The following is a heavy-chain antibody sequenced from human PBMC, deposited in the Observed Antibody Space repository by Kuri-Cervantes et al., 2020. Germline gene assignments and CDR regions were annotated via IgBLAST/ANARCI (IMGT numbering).Heavy chain of an antibody. V-gene: IGHV1-18*01. CDR3: ARGDTAMAGNKEDAFDI. Sequence: ASVKVSCKASGYTFTSYGISWVRQAPGQGLEWMGWISAYNGNTNYAQKLQGRVTMTTDTSTSTAYMELRSLRSEDTAVYYCARGDTAMAGNKEDAFDIWGQGTMVTVSS. CDR2: ISAYNGNT. CDR1: GYTFTSYG. D-gene: IGHD5-18*01. J-gene: IGHJ3*02.